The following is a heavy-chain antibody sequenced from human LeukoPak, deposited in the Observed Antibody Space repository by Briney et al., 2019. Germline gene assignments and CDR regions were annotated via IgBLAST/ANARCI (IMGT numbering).Heavy chain of an antibody. V-gene: IGHV4-59*01. CDR1: GGSISSYY. D-gene: IGHD3-22*01. J-gene: IGHJ5*02. CDR2: IYYSGST. Sequence: SETLSLTCTASGGSISSYYWSWIRQPPGKGLEWIGYIYYSGSTNYNPSLKSRVTISVDTSKNQFSLKLSSVTAADTAVYYCARVGGYDSSGFNWFDPWGQGTLVTVSS. CDR3: ARVGGYDSSGFNWFDP.